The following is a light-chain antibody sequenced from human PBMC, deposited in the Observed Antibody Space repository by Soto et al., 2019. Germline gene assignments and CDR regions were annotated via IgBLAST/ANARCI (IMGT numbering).Light chain of an antibody. J-gene: IGLJ2*01. CDR1: SSDLIDSNS. CDR2: EVG. Sequence: QSALTQPASVSGSPGQSITISCSGTSSDLIDSNSVSWYQQRPGKAPELIIFEVGNRPSGVSNRFSGSKSGNTASLTISGLQAEDEADYYCASYTSSSTSVIFGRGTKVTVL. CDR3: ASYTSSSTSVI. V-gene: IGLV2-14*01.